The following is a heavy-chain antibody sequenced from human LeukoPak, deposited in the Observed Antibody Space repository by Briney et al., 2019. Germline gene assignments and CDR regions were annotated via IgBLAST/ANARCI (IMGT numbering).Heavy chain of an antibody. CDR2: INSYGTTT. CDR1: GFTFSSYW. Sequence: GGSLRLSCAASGFTFSSYWMHWVRQAPGKGLVWVSRINSYGTTTTYADSVKGRFTISRDNAKSTLYLQMNSLRAEDTAVYYCARDRYGDGFAHFDYWGQGALVTVSS. J-gene: IGHJ4*02. D-gene: IGHD5-24*01. V-gene: IGHV3-74*01. CDR3: ARDRYGDGFAHFDY.